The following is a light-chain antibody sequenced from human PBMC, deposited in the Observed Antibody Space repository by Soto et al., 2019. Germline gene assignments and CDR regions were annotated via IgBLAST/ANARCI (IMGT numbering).Light chain of an antibody. Sequence: SYELTQPPSVSVSPGQTARITCSGDALPNQYAYWYQQKPGQAPVLLIYKYTERPSGIPERFSGSSSGTTVTLTISGVQAEDEADYCCQSADDSGSYVVFGGGTKLTVL. J-gene: IGLJ2*01. CDR1: ALPNQY. CDR3: QSADDSGSYVV. V-gene: IGLV3-25*03. CDR2: KYT.